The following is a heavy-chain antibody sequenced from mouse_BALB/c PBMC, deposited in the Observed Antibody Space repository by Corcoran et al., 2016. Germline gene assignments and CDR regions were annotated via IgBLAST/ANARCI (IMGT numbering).Heavy chain of an antibody. V-gene: IGHV14-1*02. CDR2: IDPENGNT. Sequence: EVQLQQSGAELVRPGALVKLSCKASGFNIKDYYMHWVKQRPEQGLEWIGWIDPENGNTIYDPKFQGKASITADTSSNTAYLQLSSLTSEDTTVYYCARDGLYFDVWGAGTTVTVSS. D-gene: IGHD2-3*01. J-gene: IGHJ1*01. CDR1: GFNIKDYY. CDR3: ARDGLYFDV.